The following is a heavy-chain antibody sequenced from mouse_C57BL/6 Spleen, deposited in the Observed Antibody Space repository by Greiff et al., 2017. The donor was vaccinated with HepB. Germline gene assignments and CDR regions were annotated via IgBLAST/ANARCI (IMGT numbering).Heavy chain of an antibody. CDR3: ARTPDPNWYFDV. Sequence: EVQLQQSGPELVKPGASVKISCKASGYTFTDYYMNWVKQSHGKSLEWIGDINPNNGGTSYNQKFKGKATLTVDKSSSTAYMELRSLTSEDSAVYYCARTPDPNWYFDVWGTGTTVTVSS. CDR1: GYTFTDYY. V-gene: IGHV1-26*01. J-gene: IGHJ1*03. CDR2: INPNNGGT.